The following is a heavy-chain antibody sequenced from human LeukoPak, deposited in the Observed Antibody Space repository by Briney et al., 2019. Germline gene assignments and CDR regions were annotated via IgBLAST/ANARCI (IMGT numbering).Heavy chain of an antibody. CDR3: ARGTCSSTSCYYYYYYMDV. CDR2: IIPIFGTA. CDR1: GGTFSSYA. V-gene: IGHV1-69*13. D-gene: IGHD2-2*01. J-gene: IGHJ6*03. Sequence: GASVKVSCKASGGTFSSYAISWVRQAPGQGLEWMGGIIPIFGTANYAQKFQGRVTITADESTSTAYMELSSLRSEDTAVYYCARGTCSSTSCYYYYYYMDVWGKGTTVTVSS.